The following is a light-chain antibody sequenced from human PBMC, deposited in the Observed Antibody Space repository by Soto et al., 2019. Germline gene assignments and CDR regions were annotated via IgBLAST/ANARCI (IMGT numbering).Light chain of an antibody. CDR1: QSVTSSH. CDR3: QQYGSSPST. CDR2: GAS. J-gene: IGKJ1*01. V-gene: IGKV3-20*01. Sequence: EIVLTQSPGTLSLSPGERATLSCRASQSVTSSHLAWYQQTPGQAPRLLIYGASTRATGIPDRFSSSGSDTDFTLTISRLEPEDFAVYYCQQYGSSPSTFGQGTKVEIK.